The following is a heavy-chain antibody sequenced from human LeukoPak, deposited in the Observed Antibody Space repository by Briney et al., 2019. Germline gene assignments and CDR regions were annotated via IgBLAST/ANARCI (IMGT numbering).Heavy chain of an antibody. J-gene: IGHJ4*02. D-gene: IGHD3-22*01. CDR3: ASSVYHTYYYDSSGYFDY. Sequence: ASVKVSCKASGYTFTGYYMHWVRQAPGQGLEWMGRINPNSGGTNYAQKFQDRVTMTRDTSISTAYMELSRLRSDDTAVYYCASSVYHTYYYDSSGYFDYGGQGTLVTVSS. V-gene: IGHV1-2*06. CDR2: INPNSGGT. CDR1: GYTFTGYY.